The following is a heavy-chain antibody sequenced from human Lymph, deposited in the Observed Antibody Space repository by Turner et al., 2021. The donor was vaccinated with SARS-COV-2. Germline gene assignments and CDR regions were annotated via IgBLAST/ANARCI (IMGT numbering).Heavy chain of an antibody. D-gene: IGHD6-13*01. J-gene: IGHJ4*02. CDR3: TTHSAPDY. CDR1: GFTISNAW. V-gene: IGHV3-15*01. Sequence: VQLVESGGGLVKPGGTLRRSCAVSGFTISNAWMTWVRQAPGKGLEWVGRIKTKTDGGTTDYAAPVKGRFTISRDDSKNTLYLQMNSLKTEDTAVYYCTTHSAPDYWGQGTLVTVSS. CDR2: IKTKTDGGTT.